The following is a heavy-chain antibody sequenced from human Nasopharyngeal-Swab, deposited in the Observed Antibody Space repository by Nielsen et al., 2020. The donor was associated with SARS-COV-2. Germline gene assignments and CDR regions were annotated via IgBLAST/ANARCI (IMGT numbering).Heavy chain of an antibody. CDR1: GFTFSSYA. CDR3: ARVQLDYYDSSGPDYYYYGMDV. Sequence: GGSLRLSCAASGFTFSSYAMHWVRQAPGKGLEWVAVISYDGSNKYYADSVKGRFTISRDNSKNTLYLQMNSLRAEDTAVYYCARVQLDYYDSSGPDYYYYGMDVWGQGTTVTVSS. J-gene: IGHJ6*02. CDR2: ISYDGSNK. D-gene: IGHD3-22*01. V-gene: IGHV3-30-3*01.